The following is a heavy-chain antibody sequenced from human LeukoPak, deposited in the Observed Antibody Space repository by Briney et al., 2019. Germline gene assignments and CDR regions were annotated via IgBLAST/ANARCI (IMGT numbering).Heavy chain of an antibody. V-gene: IGHV3-23*05. CDR1: GFTFSAYA. D-gene: IGHD6-13*01. CDR3: ARAGYSSSWYTEY. CDR2: IGSDNKP. J-gene: IGHJ4*02. Sequence: GGSLRLSCEASGFTFSAYAMTWVRQAPGQGLEWVSSIGSDNKPHYSESVKGRFAISRDNSKNTLYLQMNSLRFEDTAVYYCARAGYSSSWYTEYWGQGTLVTVSS.